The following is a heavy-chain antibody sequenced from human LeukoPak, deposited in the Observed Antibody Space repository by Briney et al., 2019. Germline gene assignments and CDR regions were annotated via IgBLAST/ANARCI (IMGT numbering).Heavy chain of an antibody. CDR1: GVSFSDYY. Sequence: SETLSLTCSVSGVSFSDYYWTWIRQAAGKGLEWIGYIFYTGRTHYNPSLKSRVSISLDTSKNQFSLKLSSVTAADTAVYYCARVPDYGDYLNWFDPWGQGTLVTVSS. CDR3: ARVPDYGDYLNWFDP. J-gene: IGHJ5*02. V-gene: IGHV4-59*01. D-gene: IGHD4-17*01. CDR2: IFYTGRT.